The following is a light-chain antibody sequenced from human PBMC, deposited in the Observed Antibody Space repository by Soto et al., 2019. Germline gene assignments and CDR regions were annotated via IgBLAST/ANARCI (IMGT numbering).Light chain of an antibody. CDR3: QQAHSFPYT. CDR2: TAS. J-gene: IGKJ2*01. CDR1: QPISDY. Sequence: DIQMTQSPSSLSASLGDRFTITCRTSQPISDYLNWYQQKPGKAPTLLIYTASNLQSGVPSRFSGSGSGTHFTLTISSLQPEDFATYYCQQAHSFPYTFGQGTKVDI. V-gene: IGKV1-39*01.